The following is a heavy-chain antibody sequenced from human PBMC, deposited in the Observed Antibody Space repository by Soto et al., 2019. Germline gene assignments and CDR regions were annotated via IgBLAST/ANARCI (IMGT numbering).Heavy chain of an antibody. CDR3: ARDPYYGSGSYYPRDAFDI. Sequence: QVQLVQSGAEVKKPGSSVKVSCKASGGTFSSYTISWVRQAPGQGLEWMGRIIPILGIANYAQKFQGIVTITADKSTSTAYMELSSLRSEDTAVYYCARDPYYGSGSYYPRDAFDIWGQGTMVTVSS. V-gene: IGHV1-69*08. CDR1: GGTFSSYT. J-gene: IGHJ3*02. CDR2: IIPILGIA. D-gene: IGHD3-10*01.